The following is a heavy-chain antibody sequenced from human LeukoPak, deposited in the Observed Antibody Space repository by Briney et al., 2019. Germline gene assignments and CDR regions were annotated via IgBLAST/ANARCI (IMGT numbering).Heavy chain of an antibody. CDR2: ISWNSGSI. CDR1: GFTFDDYA. J-gene: IGHJ4*02. CDR3: AKGTLSGGSCYWDY. V-gene: IGHV3-9*01. D-gene: IGHD2-15*01. Sequence: SLRLSCAASGFTFDDYAMHWARQAPGKGLEWVSGISWNSGSIGYADSVKGRFTISRDNAKNSLYLQMNSLRAEDTALYYCAKGTLSGGSCYWDYWGQGTLVTVSS.